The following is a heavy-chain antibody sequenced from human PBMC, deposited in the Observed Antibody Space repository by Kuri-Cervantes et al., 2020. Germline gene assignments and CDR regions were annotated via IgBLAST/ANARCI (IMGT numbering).Heavy chain of an antibody. CDR3: ARSTSGYDDDAFDI. CDR1: GFSFNNYP. CDR2: IWYDGSNK. Sequence: GESLKISCAASGFSFNNYPMSWVRQAPGKGLEWVAVIWYDGSNKYYADSVKGRFTISRDNSKNTLYLQMNSLRAEDTAVYYCARSTSGYDDDAFDIWGQGTMVTVSS. V-gene: IGHV3-33*08. J-gene: IGHJ3*02. D-gene: IGHD5-12*01.